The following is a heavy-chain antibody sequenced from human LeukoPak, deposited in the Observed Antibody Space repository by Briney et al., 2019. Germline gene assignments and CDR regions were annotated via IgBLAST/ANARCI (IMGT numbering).Heavy chain of an antibody. D-gene: IGHD6-13*01. V-gene: IGHV1-2*02. J-gene: IGHJ6*03. CDR2: INPNSGGT. CDR1: GYTFTGYY. CDR3: ARDPGKVWAAAVHYYMDV. Sequence: ASVKVSCKASGYTFTGYYMHWVRQAPGQGLEWMGWINPNSGGTNYAQKFQGRVTMTRDTSISTAYMELSRLRSDDTAVYYCARDPGKVWAAAVHYYMDVWGKGTTATISS.